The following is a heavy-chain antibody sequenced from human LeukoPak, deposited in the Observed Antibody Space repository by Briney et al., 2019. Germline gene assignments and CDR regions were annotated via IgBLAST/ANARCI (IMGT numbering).Heavy chain of an antibody. V-gene: IGHV3-23*01. CDR3: ASQDIVATIRAY. Sequence: GGSLRLSCAASGFTFSSYAMSWVRQAPGKGLEWISSMSGSGGSTYYADSVKGRFTISRDNSKNTLYLQMNSLRAEDTAVYYCASQDIVATIRAYWGQGTLVTVSS. J-gene: IGHJ4*02. CDR2: MSGSGGST. CDR1: GFTFSSYA. D-gene: IGHD5-12*01.